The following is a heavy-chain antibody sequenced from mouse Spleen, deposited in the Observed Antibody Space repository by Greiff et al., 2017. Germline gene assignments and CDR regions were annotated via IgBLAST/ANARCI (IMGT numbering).Heavy chain of an antibody. D-gene: IGHD1-1*02. V-gene: IGHV5-16*01. CDR3: AREYGRAMDY. CDR2: INYDGSST. CDR1: GFTFSDYY. J-gene: IGHJ4*01. Sequence: DVKLVESEGGLVQPGSSMKLSCTASGFTFSDYYMAWVRQVPEKGLEWVANINYDGSSTYYLDSLKSRFIISRDNAKNILYLQMSSLKSEDTATYYCAREYGRAMDYWGQGTSVTVSS.